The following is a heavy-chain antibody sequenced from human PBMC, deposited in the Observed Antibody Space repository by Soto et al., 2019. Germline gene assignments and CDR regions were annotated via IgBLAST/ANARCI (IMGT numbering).Heavy chain of an antibody. Sequence: QVQLVQSGAEVKKPGSSVKVSCKTSGGTFSTYAIVWVRQAPGEGLEWMGGIIPIFGTANYAQKFQDRVKITANKSTNTAFMELSSLKSEDTAMYYCASSSGNNYGVGTNDSFDYWHHVTLVTLAS. D-gene: IGHD1-26*01. J-gene: IGHJ4*01. CDR1: GGTFSTYA. V-gene: IGHV1-69*06. CDR3: ASSSGNNYGVGTNDSFDY. CDR2: IIPIFGTA.